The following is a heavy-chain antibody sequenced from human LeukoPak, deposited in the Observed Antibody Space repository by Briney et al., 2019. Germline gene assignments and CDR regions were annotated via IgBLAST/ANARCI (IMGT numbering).Heavy chain of an antibody. CDR1: GFTLSSYS. V-gene: IGHV3-21*01. Sequence: GGSLRLSCAASGFTLSSYSMNWVRQAPGKGLEWVSSISSSSTFIYYADSVKGRFTISRDNAKNSLYLQMNSLRAEDTAVYYCAREWVYCSGGSCYGYFDYWGQGTLVTVSS. CDR3: AREWVYCSGGSCYGYFDY. J-gene: IGHJ4*02. CDR2: ISSSSTFI. D-gene: IGHD2-15*01.